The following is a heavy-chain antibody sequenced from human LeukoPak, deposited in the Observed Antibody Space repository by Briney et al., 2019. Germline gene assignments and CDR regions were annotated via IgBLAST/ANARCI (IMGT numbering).Heavy chain of an antibody. V-gene: IGHV4-34*01. CDR3: ARPQAIVVVPAAMLDHAFDI. CDR1: GGSISSYY. J-gene: IGHJ3*02. CDR2: INHSGST. D-gene: IGHD2-2*01. Sequence: SETLSLTCTVSGGSISSYYWSWLRQPPGKGLEWIGEINHSGSTNYNSSLKSRVTISVDTSKNQFSLKLSSVTAADTAVYYCARPQAIVVVPAAMLDHAFDIPGQGTMFTVSS.